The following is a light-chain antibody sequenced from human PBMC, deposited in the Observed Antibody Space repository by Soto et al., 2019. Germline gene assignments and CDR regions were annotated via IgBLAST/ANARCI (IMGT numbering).Light chain of an antibody. CDR2: KAS. CDR1: QSISSW. Sequence: DLQMTQSPSTLSASVGDRVTISCRASQSISSWLVWYQQKPGKAPKVLIYKASSLESGVPSSFSGSGSGTEFTLTISSLQPDDFATYYCQQYGSYPRTFGQGTKVEI. CDR3: QQYGSYPRT. V-gene: IGKV1-5*03. J-gene: IGKJ1*01.